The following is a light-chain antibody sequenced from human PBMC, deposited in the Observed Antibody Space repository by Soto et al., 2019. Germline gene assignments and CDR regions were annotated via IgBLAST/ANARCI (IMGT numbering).Light chain of an antibody. CDR3: GTWDSSLSAVGWV. CDR1: SSNIGNNY. Sequence: QSVLTQPPSVSASPGQKVTISCSGSSSNIGNNYLSWYQQLPGTAPKLLIYDNNKRPSGIPDRFSGSKSGTSATLGITGLQTGDEDDYYCGTWDSSLSAVGWVFGGGTKLTVL. J-gene: IGLJ3*02. V-gene: IGLV1-51*01. CDR2: DNN.